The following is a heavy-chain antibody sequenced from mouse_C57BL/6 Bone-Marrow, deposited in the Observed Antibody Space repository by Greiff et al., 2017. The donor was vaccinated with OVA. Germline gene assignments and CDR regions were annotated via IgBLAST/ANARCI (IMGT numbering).Heavy chain of an antibody. V-gene: IGHV1-80*01. CDR1: GYAFSSYW. CDR2: IYPGDGDT. J-gene: IGHJ1*03. Sequence: VQLQQSGAELVKPGASVKISCKASGYAFSSYWMNWVKQRPGKGLEWIGQIYPGDGDTNYNGKFKGKATLTADKSSSTAYMQPSSPSSEDSAVYSGARESSYCYGSRGYWYFDVWGTGTTVTVSS. D-gene: IGHD1-1*01. CDR3: ARESSYCYGSRGYWYFDV.